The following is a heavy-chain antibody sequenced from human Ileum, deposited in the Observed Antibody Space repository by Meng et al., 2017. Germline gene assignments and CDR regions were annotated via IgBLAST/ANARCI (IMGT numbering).Heavy chain of an antibody. CDR3: AKSVNFDAGGYYP. V-gene: IGHV3-66*01. CDR2: IYVDGRT. J-gene: IGHJ5*02. CDR1: GFTVSVNY. D-gene: IGHD3-22*01. Sequence: EEQLLQSGGGLVQRGGSLRLSCAASGFTVSVNYMSWVRQAPGKGLEWVSCIYVDGRTYYADSVKGRFTIFRDSSKNTLYLQMNSLRAEDTAVYYCAKSVNFDAGGYYPWGQGTLVTVSS.